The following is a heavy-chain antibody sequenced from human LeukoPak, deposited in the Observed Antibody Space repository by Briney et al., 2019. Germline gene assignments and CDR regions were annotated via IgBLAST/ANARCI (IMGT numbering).Heavy chain of an antibody. Sequence: GGSLRLSCTASGFTFSNFWMGWVRQAPGKGLEWVANIKQDETEKFYLGSVKGRFTISRDNAKNSLYLQMNSLRAEDTAVYYCAKTRPLDSSSWSHGDYWGQGTLVTVSS. CDR2: IKQDETEK. D-gene: IGHD6-13*01. V-gene: IGHV3-7*03. J-gene: IGHJ4*02. CDR3: AKTRPLDSSSWSHGDY. CDR1: GFTFSNFW.